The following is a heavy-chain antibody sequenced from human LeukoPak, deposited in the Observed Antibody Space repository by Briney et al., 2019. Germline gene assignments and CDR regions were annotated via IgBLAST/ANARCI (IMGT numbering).Heavy chain of an antibody. V-gene: IGHV4-59*10. Sequence: WETLCLTCAVYGGSFSGYYWSWIRQPAGRGLEWIGRIQTSGSTNYNPSVKSRVTMSVDTSKNEFSLKVNSVTAADTAVYYCARVGSGWSFDYWGQAAMATVSS. CDR3: ARVGSGWSFDY. J-gene: IGHJ4*02. CDR1: GGSFSGYY. CDR2: IQTSGST. D-gene: IGHD6-19*01.